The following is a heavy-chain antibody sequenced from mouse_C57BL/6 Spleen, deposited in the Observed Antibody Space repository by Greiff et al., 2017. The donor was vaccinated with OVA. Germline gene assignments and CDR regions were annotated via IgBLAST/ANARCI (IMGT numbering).Heavy chain of an antibody. CDR1: GYTFTSYT. J-gene: IGHJ3*01. CDR2: INPSSGYT. Sequence: QVQLQQSGAELARPGASVKMSCKASGYTFTSYTMHWVKQRPGQGLEWIGYINPSSGYTKYNQKFKDKATLTADKSSSTAYMQLSSLTSEDSVVYYCARGDLLGFAYWGQGTLVTVSA. CDR3: ARGDLLGFAY. V-gene: IGHV1-4*01. D-gene: IGHD2-1*01.